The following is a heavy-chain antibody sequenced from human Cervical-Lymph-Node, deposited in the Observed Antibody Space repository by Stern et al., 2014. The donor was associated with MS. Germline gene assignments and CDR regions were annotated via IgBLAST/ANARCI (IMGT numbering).Heavy chain of an antibody. J-gene: IGHJ5*02. Sequence: QLQLQESGPGLVKPSQTLSLTCTVSGGSLSSGDYYWSWIRQPPGKGLEWIGYIYYSGSTYYNPYLQSRGTISVDTHKNHVSLKLSSVTAADTAVYYCASANCSSTSCPNWFDPWGQGTLVTVSS. CDR3: ASANCSSTSCPNWFDP. D-gene: IGHD2-2*01. V-gene: IGHV4-30-4*01. CDR1: GGSLSSGDYY. CDR2: IYYSGST.